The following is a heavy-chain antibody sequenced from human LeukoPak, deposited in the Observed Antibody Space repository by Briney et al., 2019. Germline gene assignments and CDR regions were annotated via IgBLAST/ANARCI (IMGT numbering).Heavy chain of an antibody. CDR2: IYSGGST. V-gene: IGHV3-66*01. Sequence: GGSLRLSCAASGFTFSSYAMSWVRQAPGKGLEWVSVIYSGGSTYYADSVKGRFTISRDNSKNTLYLQMNSLRAEDTAVYYCATQVAVRLVRGGFDYWGQGTLVTVSS. CDR1: GFTFSSYA. CDR3: ATQVAVRLVRGGFDY. J-gene: IGHJ4*02. D-gene: IGHD6-19*01.